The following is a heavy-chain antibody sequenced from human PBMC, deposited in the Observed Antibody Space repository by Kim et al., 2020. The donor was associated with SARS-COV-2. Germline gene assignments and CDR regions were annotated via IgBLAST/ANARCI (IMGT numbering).Heavy chain of an antibody. CDR2: ISNDGTIT. D-gene: IGHD3-10*01. J-gene: IGHJ4*02. CDR3: ARPSSSHFDF. Sequence: GGSLRLSCAASGFIFRNFGMHWVRQAPGKGLEWVAFISNDGTITIYADSVQGRFTISRDYSENTHYLQMDSLSAGDTAVYYCARPSSSHFDFWGQGTLVT. V-gene: IGHV3-33*01. CDR1: GFIFRNFG.